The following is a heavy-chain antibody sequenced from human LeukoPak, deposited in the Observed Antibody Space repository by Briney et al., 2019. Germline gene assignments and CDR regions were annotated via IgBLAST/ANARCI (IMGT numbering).Heavy chain of an antibody. J-gene: IGHJ4*02. D-gene: IGHD6-13*01. CDR1: GFTFSNYA. V-gene: IGHV3-30*04. CDR2: ISYDGSVE. Sequence: GGSLRLSCAASGFTFSNYAMHWVRQAPGKGLEWVALISYDGSVEKNAASVKGRFTISRDNSKNTLYLQMNSLRTEDTAVYYCARALGSSWDSSLDSWGQGTLVTVSS. CDR3: ARALGSSWDSSLDS.